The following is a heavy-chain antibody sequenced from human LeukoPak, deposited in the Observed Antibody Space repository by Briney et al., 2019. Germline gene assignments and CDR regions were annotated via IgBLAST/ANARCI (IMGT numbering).Heavy chain of an antibody. J-gene: IGHJ3*02. Sequence: SQTLSLTCAISGDSVSSNSAAWNWIRQSPSRGLEWLGRTYYSSKWNNDYAVSVKSRITVNPDTSENQFSMQLNSVTPEDTAVYYCARAFRGVMGFDAFDIWGQGTMVTVSS. CDR3: ARAFRGVMGFDAFDI. D-gene: IGHD3-10*01. V-gene: IGHV6-1*01. CDR2: TYYSSKWNN. CDR1: GDSVSSNSAA.